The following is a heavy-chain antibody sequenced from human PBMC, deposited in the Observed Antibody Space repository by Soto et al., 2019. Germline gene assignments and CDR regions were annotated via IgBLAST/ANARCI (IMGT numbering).Heavy chain of an antibody. Sequence: SETLSLTCTVSGGSISSYYCSWIRQPPGKGLEWIGYIYYSGSTNYNPSLKSRVTISVDTSKNQFSLKLSSVTAADTAVYYCARDRVGSSSGFDYWGQGTLVTVSS. CDR3: ARDRVGSSSGFDY. CDR1: GGSISSYY. D-gene: IGHD6-6*01. CDR2: IYYSGST. V-gene: IGHV4-59*01. J-gene: IGHJ4*02.